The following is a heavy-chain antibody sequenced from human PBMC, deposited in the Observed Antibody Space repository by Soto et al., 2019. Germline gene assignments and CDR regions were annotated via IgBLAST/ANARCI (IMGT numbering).Heavy chain of an antibody. J-gene: IGHJ6*01. Sequence: QGQLVQSGGEAKKPGASVKVSCKASGYTFTRYGISWVRQAPGQGLEWMGWISGYNGDTNYAQKFQGRVTMTIDTSTSTAYMELRSLTSDDTAVYYCAKNGQPPYYCYGMDVW. V-gene: IGHV1-18*01. CDR1: GYTFTRYG. CDR3: AKNGQPPYYCYGMDV. D-gene: IGHD2-8*01. CDR2: ISGYNGDT.